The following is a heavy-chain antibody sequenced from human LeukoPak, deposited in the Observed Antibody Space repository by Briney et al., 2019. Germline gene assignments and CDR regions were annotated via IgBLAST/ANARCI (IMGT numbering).Heavy chain of an antibody. J-gene: IGHJ4*02. CDR1: GFTFSSYS. V-gene: IGHV3-21*01. CDR2: ISSSSSYI. CDR3: ARSLATGGYSYGYITD. D-gene: IGHD5-18*01. Sequence: GGSLRLSCAASGFTFSSYSMNWVRQAPGKGLEWVSSISSSSSYIYYADSVKGRFTISRDNAKNSLYLQRNSLRAEDTAVYYCARSLATGGYSYGYITDWGQGTLVTVSS.